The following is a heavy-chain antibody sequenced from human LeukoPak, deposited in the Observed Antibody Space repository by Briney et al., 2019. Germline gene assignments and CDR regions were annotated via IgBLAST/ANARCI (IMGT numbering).Heavy chain of an antibody. CDR3: ARDRIAARILFDI. CDR2: IWYDGSNK. D-gene: IGHD6-6*01. Sequence: PGRSLRLSCAVSGFTFSNYGMHWVRQAPGKGLEWVAVIWYDGSNKYYADSVKGRITISRDNSKNTLYLQMNSLRAEDTAVYYCARDRIAARILFDIWGQGTMVTVSS. CDR1: GFTFSNYG. J-gene: IGHJ3*02. V-gene: IGHV3-33*01.